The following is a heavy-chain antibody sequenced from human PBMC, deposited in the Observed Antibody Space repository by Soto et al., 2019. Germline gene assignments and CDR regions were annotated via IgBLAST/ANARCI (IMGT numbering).Heavy chain of an antibody. Sequence: ASVKVSCKASGYTFTDYAIHWVRQAPGQRLEWMGLIAPGNGNTKYSQNFQGRVTITRDTSATTAYMELSSLRSEDTAVYYCAKGSRMWTPDYWGQGTLVTVS. D-gene: IGHD2-21*01. V-gene: IGHV1-3*01. CDR3: AKGSRMWTPDY. J-gene: IGHJ4*02. CDR1: GYTFTDYA. CDR2: IAPGNGNT.